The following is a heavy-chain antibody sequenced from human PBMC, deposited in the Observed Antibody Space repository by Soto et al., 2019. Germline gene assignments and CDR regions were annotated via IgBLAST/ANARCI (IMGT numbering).Heavy chain of an antibody. Sequence: ASVKVSCKASGYSFSSYGVSWVRQAPGQGLEWIGWINPYNGNTLNAQNLQGRVTLTTDTSTSTAYMELRSLRSDDTAIYYCARDPGAATFAYWGQGTLVTVSS. V-gene: IGHV1-18*04. J-gene: IGHJ4*01. CDR1: GYSFSSYG. CDR3: ARDPGAATFAY. D-gene: IGHD1-26*01. CDR2: INPYNGNT.